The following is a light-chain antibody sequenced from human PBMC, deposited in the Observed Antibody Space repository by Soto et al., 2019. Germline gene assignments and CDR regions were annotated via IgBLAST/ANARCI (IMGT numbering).Light chain of an antibody. CDR1: QTINKY. CDR3: QQAYSFPLT. CDR2: YAS. V-gene: IGKV1-39*01. J-gene: IGKJ4*01. Sequence: DIQMTQSPSSLSASVGDRVTITCRASQTINKYLNWYQQRSGQAPKLLIHYASTLQSGVPLRFSGAGSGTTFTLNIADFQTADIGTYFCQQAYSFPLTFGGGTEVEI.